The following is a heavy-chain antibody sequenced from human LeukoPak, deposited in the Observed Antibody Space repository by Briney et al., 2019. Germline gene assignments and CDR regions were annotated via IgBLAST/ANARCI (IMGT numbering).Heavy chain of an antibody. V-gene: IGHV4-31*03. CDR1: GXSISSGGDY. Sequence: SETLSLTCTVSGXSISSGGDYWSWIRQHRGKGPEWIGYIYYSCSTYYNPSLNSRVTISLDTSKNQFSLKLSSVTAADTAVYYCARAGSSGYLYLDYWGQGTLVTVSS. D-gene: IGHD3-22*01. J-gene: IGHJ4*02. CDR2: IYYSCST. CDR3: ARAGSSGYLYLDY.